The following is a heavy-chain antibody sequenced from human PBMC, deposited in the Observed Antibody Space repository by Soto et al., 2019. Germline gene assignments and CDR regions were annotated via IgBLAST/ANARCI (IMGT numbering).Heavy chain of an antibody. CDR3: ASMQQLVMGPITIDY. J-gene: IGHJ4*02. CDR1: GFTFSSYW. D-gene: IGHD6-6*01. Sequence: GGSLRLSCAASGFTFSSYWMSWVRQAPGKGLEWVANIKQDGSEKYYVDSVKGRFTISRDNAKNSLYLQMNSLRAEDTAVYYCASMQQLVMGPITIDYWGQGTLVTVSS. CDR2: IKQDGSEK. V-gene: IGHV3-7*01.